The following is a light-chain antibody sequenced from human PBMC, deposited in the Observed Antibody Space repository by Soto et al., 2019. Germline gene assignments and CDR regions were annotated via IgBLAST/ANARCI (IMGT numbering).Light chain of an antibody. V-gene: IGKV3-20*01. Sequence: EIVLTQSPGTLSLSPGERATLSCRASQSVSNNYLAWYQQKPGQAPRLLIYGASSRATGIPDRFSGSGSGTDFTLTISRLEPEDFAVYYCQQYGSSPGFTFGPGTKVDI. J-gene: IGKJ3*01. CDR1: QSVSNNY. CDR2: GAS. CDR3: QQYGSSPGFT.